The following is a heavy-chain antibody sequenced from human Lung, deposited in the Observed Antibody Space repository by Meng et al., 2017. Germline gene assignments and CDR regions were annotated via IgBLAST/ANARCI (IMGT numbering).Heavy chain of an antibody. CDR3: ARGQKGYFDL. V-gene: IGHV4-30-4*01. CDR1: GGSISSSNYY. J-gene: IGHJ2*01. Sequence: QGKLHAAGPALSHPSQTLARTCTFSGGSISSSNYYWSWIRQPPGKGLEWSGHIYNSGSTYYNPSLKSRITISVDTSKNQFSLKLSSVTAADTAVYYCARGQKGYFDLWGRGTLVTVSS. CDR2: IYNSGST.